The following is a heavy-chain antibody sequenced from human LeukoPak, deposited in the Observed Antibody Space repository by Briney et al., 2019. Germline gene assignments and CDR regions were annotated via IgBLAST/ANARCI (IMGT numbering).Heavy chain of an antibody. CDR2: ISYDGSNK. Sequence: GGSLRLSCAASGSTFSSYAMHWVRQAPGKGLEWVAVISYDGSNKYYADSVKGRFTISRDNSKNTLYLQMNSLRAEDTAVYYCARDSSGWFSHFDYWGQGTLVTVSS. V-gene: IGHV3-30*04. CDR1: GSTFSSYA. D-gene: IGHD6-19*01. CDR3: ARDSSGWFSHFDY. J-gene: IGHJ4*02.